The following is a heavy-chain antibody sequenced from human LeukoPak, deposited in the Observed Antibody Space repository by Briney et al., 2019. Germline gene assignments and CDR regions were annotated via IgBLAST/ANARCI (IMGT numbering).Heavy chain of an antibody. D-gene: IGHD3-3*01. J-gene: IGHJ3*02. V-gene: IGHV4-59*01. CDR2: IYYSGST. CDR3: ARVYGFWSDSDAFDI. Sequence: PSETLSLTCTVSGGSISSYYWSWIRQPPGKGLEWIGYIYYSGSTNYNPSLKSRVTISVDTSKNQFSLKLSSVTAADTAVYYCARVYGFWSDSDAFDIWGQGTMVTVSS. CDR1: GGSISSYY.